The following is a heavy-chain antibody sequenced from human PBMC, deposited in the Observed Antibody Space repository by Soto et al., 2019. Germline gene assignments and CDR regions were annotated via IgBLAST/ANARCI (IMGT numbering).Heavy chain of an antibody. V-gene: IGHV1-69*02. Sequence: QVQLVQSGAEVKKPGSSVKVSCKASGGTFSSYPISWVRQAPGQGLEWMGRIIPILNIANYAQKFQGRVTLTADKSTHTAYMELSSLRSEDTAVYYCARTRAAPDSPSWFDPWGQGTLVTVSS. CDR3: ARTRAAPDSPSWFDP. CDR2: IIPILNIA. D-gene: IGHD2-21*01. J-gene: IGHJ5*02. CDR1: GGTFSSYP.